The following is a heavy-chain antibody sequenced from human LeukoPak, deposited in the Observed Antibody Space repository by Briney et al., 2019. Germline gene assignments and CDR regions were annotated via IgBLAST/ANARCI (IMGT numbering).Heavy chain of an antibody. CDR3: ASPGEPVPYDAFDI. Sequence: ASVKVSCKASGYTFTSYGSSWVRQAPGQGREWMGWISAYNGNTNYAQKLQGRVTMTTDTSTSTAYMELRSLRSDDTAVYYCASPGEPVPYDAFDIWGQGTMVTVSS. CDR1: GYTFTSYG. D-gene: IGHD7-27*01. J-gene: IGHJ3*02. V-gene: IGHV1-18*01. CDR2: ISAYNGNT.